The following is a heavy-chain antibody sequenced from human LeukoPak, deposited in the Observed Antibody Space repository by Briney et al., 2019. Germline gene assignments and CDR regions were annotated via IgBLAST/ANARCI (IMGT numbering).Heavy chain of an antibody. V-gene: IGHV1-69*05. CDR1: GGTFSSYA. CDR3: ARCRIVLIDTAMVNGYFDY. CDR2: IIPIFGTA. Sequence: PRASVKVSCKASGGTFSSYAISWVRQAPGQGLEWMGRIIPIFGTANYAQKFQGRVTITTDGSTSTAYMELSSLRSEDTAVYYCARCRIVLIDTAMVNGYFDYWGQGTLVTVSS. J-gene: IGHJ4*02. D-gene: IGHD5-18*01.